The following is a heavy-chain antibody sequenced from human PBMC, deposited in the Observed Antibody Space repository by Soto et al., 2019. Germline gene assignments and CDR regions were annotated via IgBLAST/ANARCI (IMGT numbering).Heavy chain of an antibody. J-gene: IGHJ4*02. V-gene: IGHV1-69*02. CDR3: ASSSRVLLDY. CDR1: GGTFSSYS. CDR2: IIPILGIA. Sequence: QVQLVQSGAEVKKPGSSVKVSCKASGGTFSSYSISWVRQAPGQGLEWMGRIIPILGIANYAKKFQGRVTITADKSTSTAYMELSSLRSEDTAVYYCASSSRVLLDYWGQGTLVTVSS. D-gene: IGHD3-10*01.